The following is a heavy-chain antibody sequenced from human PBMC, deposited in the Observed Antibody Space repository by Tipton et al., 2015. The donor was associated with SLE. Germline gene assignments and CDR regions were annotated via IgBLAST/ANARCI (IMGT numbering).Heavy chain of an antibody. J-gene: IGHJ4*02. CDR3: ARDFQTIFGVVIIRYFDY. V-gene: IGHV4-39*07. CDR1: GGSISTTDHY. Sequence: TLSLTCSVSGGSISTTDHYWGWIRQPPGKGLEWIGEINHSGSTNYNPSLKSRVTISVDTSKNQFSLKLSSVTAADTAVYYCARDFQTIFGVVIIRYFDYWGQGTLVTVSS. D-gene: IGHD3-3*01. CDR2: INHSGST.